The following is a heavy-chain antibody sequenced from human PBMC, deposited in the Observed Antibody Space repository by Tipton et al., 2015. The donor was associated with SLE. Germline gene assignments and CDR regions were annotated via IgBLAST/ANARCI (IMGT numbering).Heavy chain of an antibody. CDR1: GASVGTYC. D-gene: IGHD3-10*01. CDR3: ARQRLRLLSPLDA. J-gene: IGHJ6*02. Sequence: LRLSCIVSGASVGTYCWNWLRQSPGKGLEWIGCVCNSGSTNYSPSLESRGTISVDTSKHQFSLELTSVTAADTAVYFCARQRLRLLSPLDAWGQGTTVIVSS. CDR2: VCNSGST. V-gene: IGHV4-59*08.